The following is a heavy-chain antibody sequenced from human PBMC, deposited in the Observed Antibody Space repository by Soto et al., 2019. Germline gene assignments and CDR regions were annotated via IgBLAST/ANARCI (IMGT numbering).Heavy chain of an antibody. Sequence: GGSLRLSCAASGLTFSSYGMHWVRQPAGKGLEWVAVIWYDGSNKYYADSVKGRFTISRDNSKNTLYLQMNSMRAEDTAVYYCASAPEAFIAAAARDYWGQGTRVTVSS. CDR1: GLTFSSYG. CDR3: ASAPEAFIAAAARDY. J-gene: IGHJ4*02. D-gene: IGHD6-13*01. CDR2: IWYDGSNK. V-gene: IGHV3-33*01.